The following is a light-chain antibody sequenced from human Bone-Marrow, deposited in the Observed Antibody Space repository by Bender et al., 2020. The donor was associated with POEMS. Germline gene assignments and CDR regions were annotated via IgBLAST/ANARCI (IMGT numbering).Light chain of an antibody. CDR2: EGT. V-gene: IGLV2-23*03. CDR1: INDAVLHKL. J-gene: IGLJ2*01. CDR3: CSYAGGSAFEVV. Sequence: QSALTQPASVSGSPGQSITISCSISINDAVLHKLVSWYQHHPGKAPKLVIYEGTERPSGVSNRFSGSKSGNTASLTISGLQAEDEADYYCCSYAGGSAFEVVFGVVTKLTVL.